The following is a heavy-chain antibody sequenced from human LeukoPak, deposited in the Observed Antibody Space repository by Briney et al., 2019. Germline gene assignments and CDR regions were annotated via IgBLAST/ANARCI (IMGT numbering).Heavy chain of an antibody. V-gene: IGHV3-23*01. J-gene: IGHJ5*02. D-gene: IGHD3-22*01. Sequence: GGSLRLSXAASGFTFQIYAMSWVRLAPGKGLQWVASMCGSAGCTFYADSVQGRFTISRDNSKDTLYLHMNSLRAEDTAIYYCARDRPNYHESNGHYYNRDGDHWGQGTLVTVSS. CDR1: GFTFQIYA. CDR3: ARDRPNYHESNGHYYNRDGDH. CDR2: MCGSAGCT.